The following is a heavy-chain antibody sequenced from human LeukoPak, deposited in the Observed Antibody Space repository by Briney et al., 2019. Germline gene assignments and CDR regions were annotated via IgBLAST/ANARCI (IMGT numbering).Heavy chain of an antibody. Sequence: SVKVSCKASGGTFSSYAISGVRQAPGQGLEWMGRIIPIFGTANYAQKFQGRVTITTDESTSTAYMELSSLRSEDTAVYYCARDLGYDYGDDWGQGTLVTVSS. CDR1: GGTFSSYA. CDR3: ARDLGYDYGDD. CDR2: IIPIFGTA. J-gene: IGHJ4*02. D-gene: IGHD3-22*01. V-gene: IGHV1-69*05.